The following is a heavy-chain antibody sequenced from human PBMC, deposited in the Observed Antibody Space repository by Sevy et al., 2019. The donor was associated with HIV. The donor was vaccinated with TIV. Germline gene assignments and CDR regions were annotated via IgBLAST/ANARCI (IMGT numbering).Heavy chain of an antibody. CDR2: TYYRSKWYN. D-gene: IGHD6-6*01. CDR1: GDSVSSNSAA. CDR3: ARVMGIAARPKSENYYYYYGMDV. V-gene: IGHV6-1*01. Sequence: KQSQTSLTCAISGDSVSSNSAAWNWIRQSPSRGLEWLGRTYYRSKWYNDYAVSVKSRITINPDTSKNQFSLQLNSVTPEDTAVYYCARVMGIAARPKSENYYYYYGMDVWGQGTTVTVSS. J-gene: IGHJ6*02.